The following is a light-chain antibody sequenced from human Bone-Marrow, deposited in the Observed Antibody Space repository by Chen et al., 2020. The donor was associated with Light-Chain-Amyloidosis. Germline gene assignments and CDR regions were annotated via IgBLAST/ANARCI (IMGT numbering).Light chain of an antibody. V-gene: IGLV3-21*02. Sequence: SFVLTQPPSVSVAPGQTATITCGGNNIGSKSVHWYQQKPGQVPVVVVYDDSDRPSGIPERLSGSNSGNTATLTISRVEAGDEADYYCQVWDRSSDRPVFGGGTKLTVL. CDR3: QVWDRSSDRPV. CDR2: DDS. CDR1: NIGSKS. J-gene: IGLJ3*02.